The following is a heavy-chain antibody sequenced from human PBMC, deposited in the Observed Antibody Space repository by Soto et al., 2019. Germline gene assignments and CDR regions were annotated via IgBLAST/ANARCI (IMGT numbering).Heavy chain of an antibody. V-gene: IGHV1-69*06. J-gene: IGHJ4*02. CDR1: GSRFSNYV. Sequence: QVQLVQSGAEVKTPGSSLKVSCTVSGSRFSNYVISWVRQAPGHGLEWLGRTIPIFNSTQYAQKFQGRVTITADTSTNTAALELSSLRSEDTAVYYCAREGRGKKAGYNGLVSLGYWGQGTLVTVSS. D-gene: IGHD2-2*02. CDR2: TIPIFNST. CDR3: AREGRGKKAGYNGLVSLGY.